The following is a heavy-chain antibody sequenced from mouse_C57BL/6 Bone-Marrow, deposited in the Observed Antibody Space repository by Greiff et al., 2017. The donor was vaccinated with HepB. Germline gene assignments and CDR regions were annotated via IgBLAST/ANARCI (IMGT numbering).Heavy chain of an antibody. D-gene: IGHD2-5*01. CDR2: ISAGGSYT. V-gene: IGHV5-4*01. Sequence: DVKLVESGGGLVKPGGSLKLSCAASGFTFSSYAMSWVRQTPEKRLEWVATISAGGSYTYYPDNVKGRFTISRDNAKNNLYLQMSHLKSEDTAMYYCARDEDSNYPFAYWGQGTLVTVSA. J-gene: IGHJ3*01. CDR3: ARDEDSNYPFAY. CDR1: GFTFSSYA.